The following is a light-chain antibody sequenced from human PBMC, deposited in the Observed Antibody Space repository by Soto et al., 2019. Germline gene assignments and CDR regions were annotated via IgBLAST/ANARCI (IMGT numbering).Light chain of an antibody. J-gene: IGKJ1*01. V-gene: IGKV3-20*01. CDR2: GAF. Sequence: TLSCRASQSVTSNYLAWYQQRPGQAPRLLMYGAFIRATGIPDTFSGGGSGTDFTLTISRLEPEDFAVYYCQQYGNSPWTFGQGTKVDIK. CDR3: QQYGNSPWT. CDR1: QSVTSNY.